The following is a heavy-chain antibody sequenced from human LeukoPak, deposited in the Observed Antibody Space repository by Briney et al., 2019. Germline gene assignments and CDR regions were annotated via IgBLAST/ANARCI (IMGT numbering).Heavy chain of an antibody. D-gene: IGHD1-26*01. CDR3: ARVVVGPTHDAFDI. CDR1: GYTFTSYD. Sequence: ASVKVSCKASGYTFTSYDINWVRQANGQGLEWMGWMNPNSGNTGYIQKFQGRVTMTRNTSITTAYMELSSLRSEATAVYYCARVVVGPTHDAFDIWGQGTMVTVSS. CDR2: MNPNSGNT. J-gene: IGHJ3*02. V-gene: IGHV1-8*01.